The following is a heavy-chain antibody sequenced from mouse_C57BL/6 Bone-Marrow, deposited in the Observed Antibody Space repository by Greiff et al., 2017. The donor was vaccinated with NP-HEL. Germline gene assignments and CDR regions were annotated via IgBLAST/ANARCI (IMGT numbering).Heavy chain of an antibody. CDR3: TRVYYDSWYFDV. J-gene: IGHJ1*03. Sequence: EVKLMESGEGLVKPGGSLKLSCAASGFTFSSYAMSWVRQTPEKRLEWVAYISSGGDYIYYADTVKGRFTISRDNARNTLYLQMSSLKSEDTAMYYCTRVYYDSWYFDVWGTGTTVTVSS. V-gene: IGHV5-9-1*02. CDR1: GFTFSSYA. D-gene: IGHD2-4*01. CDR2: ISSGGDYI.